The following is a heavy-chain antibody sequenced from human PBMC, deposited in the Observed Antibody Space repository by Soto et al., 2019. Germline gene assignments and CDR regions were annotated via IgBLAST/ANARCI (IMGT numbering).Heavy chain of an antibody. CDR3: ASDRGGYSGGMDV. D-gene: IGHD1-26*01. CDR1: GFTFSRYG. Sequence: QVQLAQSGGGVVQPGGSLRLSCAASGFTFSRYGMHWVRQAPGKGLEWVAVIWCDGSKTYYEESVKGRFTISRDNSKNTVSLQINNLRVEDTAVYYCASDRGGYSGGMDVWGQGTTVTVSS. V-gene: IGHV3-33*01. CDR2: IWCDGSKT. J-gene: IGHJ6*02.